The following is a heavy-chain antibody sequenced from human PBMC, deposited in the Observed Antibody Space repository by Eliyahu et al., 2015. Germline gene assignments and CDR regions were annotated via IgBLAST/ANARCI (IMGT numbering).Heavy chain of an antibody. J-gene: IGHJ5*02. CDR1: GFPFGXXS. Sequence: EVQLLXSGGGLVQPGGSLRLSCGXSGFPFGXXSMNWVRQAPGKGLDWVSSISGSGRTSYYADSVKGRFTVSRDNSKNTLYLQMNSLRAEDTAVYYCAKDLLVMTTVIPGWFDPWGQGTLVTVSS. V-gene: IGHV3-23*01. CDR2: ISGSGRTS. CDR3: AKDLLVMTTVIPGWFDP. D-gene: IGHD4-17*01.